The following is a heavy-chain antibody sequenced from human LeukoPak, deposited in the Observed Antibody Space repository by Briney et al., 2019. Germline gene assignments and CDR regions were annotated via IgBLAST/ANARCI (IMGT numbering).Heavy chain of an antibody. CDR1: GYSISTSYY. D-gene: IGHD6-19*01. CDR3: ARRTIAVAGTSGYYFDY. CDR2: IYHSGNT. J-gene: IGHJ4*02. V-gene: IGHV4-38-2*02. Sequence: SETLSLTCTVSGYSISTSYYWGWIRQPPGKGLEWIGSIYHSGNTYYNPSLKSRVTISVDTSKNQFSLKLNSVTAADTAVYYCARRTIAVAGTSGYYFDYWGQGTLVTVSS.